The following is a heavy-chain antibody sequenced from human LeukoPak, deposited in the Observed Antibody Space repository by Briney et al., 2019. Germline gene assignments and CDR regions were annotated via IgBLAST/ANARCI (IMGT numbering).Heavy chain of an antibody. V-gene: IGHV3-30*18. CDR1: GFTFSSYG. CDR2: ISYDGSNK. CDR3: SKEYCSSTSCYFDY. J-gene: IGHJ4*02. D-gene: IGHD2-2*01. Sequence: PGRSLRLSCAASGFTFSSYGMHWVRQAPGKGLEWVAVISYDGSNKYYADSVKGRFTISRDSSKNTLYLQMNSLRAEDTAVYYCSKEYCSSTSCYFDYWGQGTLVTVSS.